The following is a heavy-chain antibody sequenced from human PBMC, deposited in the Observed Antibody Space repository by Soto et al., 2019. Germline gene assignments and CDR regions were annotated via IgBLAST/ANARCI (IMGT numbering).Heavy chain of an antibody. Sequence: QVQLVQSGAEVKKPGASVKVSCKASGYTFTSYDINWVRQATGQGLEWMGWMNPNSGNTGYAQKLEGRAPMTRNTSISTAYMERSSLSSEDRAVYYCARDGGLGDGYTSVDVWGQGTTVTVSS. J-gene: IGHJ6*02. CDR1: GYTFTSYD. D-gene: IGHD2-21*01. CDR2: MNPNSGNT. CDR3: ARDGGLGDGYTSVDV. V-gene: IGHV1-8*01.